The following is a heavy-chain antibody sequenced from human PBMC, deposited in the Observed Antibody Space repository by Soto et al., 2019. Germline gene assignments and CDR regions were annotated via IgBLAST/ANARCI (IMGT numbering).Heavy chain of an antibody. CDR1: RYIFTAYF. CDR2: INPNKRAT. J-gene: IGHJ5*02. D-gene: IGHD1-1*01. CDR3: ATHDPGARFDP. V-gene: IGHV1-2*02. Sequence: QVQLVQSGADGKKPGASVKVSCKAPRYIFTAYFMPWVRQAPGQGLEWMGWINPNKRATLYVLSSQGRVTMTRDTATSTAYMELSSLRSDDTAVYYYATHDPGARFDPWGQGTLVSVST.